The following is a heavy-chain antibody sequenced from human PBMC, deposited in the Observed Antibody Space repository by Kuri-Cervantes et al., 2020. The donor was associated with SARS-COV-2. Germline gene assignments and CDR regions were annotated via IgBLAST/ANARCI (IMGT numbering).Heavy chain of an antibody. CDR2: INPSGGST. J-gene: IGHJ4*02. D-gene: IGHD3-3*01. CDR1: GYTFTSYY. CDR3: ARGPLGSYDFWSGYYHNYDY. Sequence: ASVKVSCKASGYTFTSYYMHWVRQAPGQGLEWMGIINPSGGSTSYAQKFQGRVTMTRHTSTSTVYMELSSLRSEDTAVYYCARGPLGSYDFWSGYYHNYDYWGQGTLVTVSS. V-gene: IGHV1-46*01.